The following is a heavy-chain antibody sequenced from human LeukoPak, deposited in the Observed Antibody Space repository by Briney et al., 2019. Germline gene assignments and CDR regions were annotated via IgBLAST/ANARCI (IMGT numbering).Heavy chain of an antibody. CDR1: GDSISSDGYA. CDR2: IYYSGST. CDR3: ARPPKYVGRIGWFDP. J-gene: IGHJ5*02. Sequence: SETLSLTCAVSGDSISSDGYAWNWIRQPPGKGLEWIGYIYYSGSTYFNPSLKSRVTISLDTSKNQFCLKLSSVTAADTAGDYGARPPKYVGRIGWFDPWGQGPLVTVPS. V-gene: IGHV4-30-4*07. D-gene: IGHD3-10*01.